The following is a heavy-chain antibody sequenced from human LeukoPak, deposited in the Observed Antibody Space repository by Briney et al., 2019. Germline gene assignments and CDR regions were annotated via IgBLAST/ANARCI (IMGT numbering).Heavy chain of an antibody. J-gene: IGHJ4*02. CDR1: GYTFTGYY. CDR3: ARRPDYDFWSGYYRTDYFDY. CDR2: INPNSGGT. Sequence: ASAKVSCKASGYTFTGYYMHWVRQAPGQGLEWMGWINPNSGGTNYAQKFQGRVTMTRDTSISTAYMELSRLRSDDTAVYYCARRPDYDFWSGYYRTDYFDYWGQGTLVTVSS. V-gene: IGHV1-2*02. D-gene: IGHD3-3*01.